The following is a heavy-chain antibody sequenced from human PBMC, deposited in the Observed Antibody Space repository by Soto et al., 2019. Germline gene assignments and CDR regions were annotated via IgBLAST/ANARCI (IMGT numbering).Heavy chain of an antibody. D-gene: IGHD6-13*01. J-gene: IGHJ6*02. CDR2: IYSNGDT. CDR3: ARDPPGIAAAGGG. Sequence: EVQLVESGGGLVQPGGSLRLSCAASGITVSNNYMSWVRQAPGKGLECVSLIYSNGDTRYADSVKGRFTISRDNSKNTVYLQMHSLRAEDTAVYYCARDPPGIAAAGGGWGQGTRVTVSS. V-gene: IGHV3-66*01. CDR1: GITVSNNY.